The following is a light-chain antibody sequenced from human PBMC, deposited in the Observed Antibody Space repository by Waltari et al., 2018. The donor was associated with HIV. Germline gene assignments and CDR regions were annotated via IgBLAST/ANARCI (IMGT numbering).Light chain of an antibody. V-gene: IGLV1-40*01. CDR2: GNR. J-gene: IGLJ2*01. CDR1: RSNIGAGYD. Sequence: QSVLTQPPSVSGAPGQRVTISCNGTRSNIGAGYDVHWYQHFPGAAPQVLIYGNRNRPSGVPDRFSGSKSGTSASLAITGLQAEDEADYYCQSYDSSLSGVVFGGGTRLTVL. CDR3: QSYDSSLSGVV.